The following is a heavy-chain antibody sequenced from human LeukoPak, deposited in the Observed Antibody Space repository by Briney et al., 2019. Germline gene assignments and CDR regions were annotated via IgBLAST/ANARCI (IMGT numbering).Heavy chain of an antibody. Sequence: ASVKVSCKASGYTFTSYYMHWVRQAPGQGLEWMGIINPSGGSTSYAQKFQGRVTMTRDTSTSTVYMELSSLRSEDTAVFYCARSPGSYLAFDIWGQGTMVTVSS. CDR2: INPSGGST. D-gene: IGHD3-10*01. J-gene: IGHJ3*02. V-gene: IGHV1-46*01. CDR1: GYTFTSYY. CDR3: ARSPGSYLAFDI.